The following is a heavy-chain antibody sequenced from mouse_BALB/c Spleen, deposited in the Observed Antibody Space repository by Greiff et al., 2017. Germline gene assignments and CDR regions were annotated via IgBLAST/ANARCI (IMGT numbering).Heavy chain of an antibody. J-gene: IGHJ4*01. CDR2: IWGDGST. CDR3: ARDYRYYAMDY. CDR1: GFSLTGYG. D-gene: IGHD2-14*01. Sequence: QVQLQQSGPGLVAPSQSLSITCTVSGFSLTGYGVNWVRQPPGKGLEWLGMIWGDGSTDYNSALKSRLSISKDNSKSQVFLKMNSLQTDDTSRYYCARDYRYYAMDYWGQGTSVTVSS. V-gene: IGHV2-6-7*01.